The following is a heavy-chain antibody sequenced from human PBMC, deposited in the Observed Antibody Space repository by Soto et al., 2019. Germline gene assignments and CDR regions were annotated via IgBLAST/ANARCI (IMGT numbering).Heavy chain of an antibody. CDR1: GGTFSSYA. Sequence: SVKVSCKASGGTFSSYAISWVRQAPGQGLEWMGGIIPIFGTANYAQKFQGRVTITADESTSTAYMELSSLRSEDTAVYYCARGDIAVAVPFDYWGQGTLVTVSS. CDR2: IIPIFGTA. D-gene: IGHD6-19*01. V-gene: IGHV1-69*13. CDR3: ARGDIAVAVPFDY. J-gene: IGHJ4*02.